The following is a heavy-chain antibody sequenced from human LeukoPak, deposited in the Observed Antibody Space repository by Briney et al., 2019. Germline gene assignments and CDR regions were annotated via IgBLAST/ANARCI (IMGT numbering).Heavy chain of an antibody. CDR3: ARGYQLRYFDWLPGPFDY. V-gene: IGHV3-33*01. J-gene: IGHJ4*02. D-gene: IGHD3-9*01. Sequence: SCKASGYTFTGYHMHWVRQAPGKGLEWVAVIWYDGSNKYYADSVKGRFTISRDNSKNTLYLQMNSLRAEDTAVYYCARGYQLRYFDWLPGPFDYWGQGTLVTVSS. CDR1: GYTFTGYH. CDR2: IWYDGSNK.